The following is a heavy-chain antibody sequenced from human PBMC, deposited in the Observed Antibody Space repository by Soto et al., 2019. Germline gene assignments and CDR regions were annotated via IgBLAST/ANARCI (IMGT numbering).Heavy chain of an antibody. Sequence: SETLSLTCTVSGGSISSYYWSWIRQPPGKGLEWIGYIYYSGSTNYNPSLKSRVTISVDTSKNQFSLKLSSVTAADTAVYYCARDGPIGYDSSGYHYWGQGTLVTVSS. J-gene: IGHJ4*02. CDR2: IYYSGST. CDR1: GGSISSYY. CDR3: ARDGPIGYDSSGYHY. V-gene: IGHV4-59*01. D-gene: IGHD3-22*01.